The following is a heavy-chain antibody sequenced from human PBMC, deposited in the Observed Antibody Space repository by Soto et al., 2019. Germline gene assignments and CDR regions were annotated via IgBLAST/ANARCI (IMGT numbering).Heavy chain of an antibody. D-gene: IGHD6-13*01. CDR2: IDPSDSYT. Sequence: GESLKISCKVSGYSFTSYWISWVRQMPGKGLEWMGRIDPSDSYTNYSPSFQGHVTISADKSISTAYLQWSSLKASDTAMYYCARTLAAAGSRGYYYYGMDVWGQGTTVTVSS. V-gene: IGHV5-10-1*01. CDR3: ARTLAAAGSRGYYYYGMDV. CDR1: GYSFTSYW. J-gene: IGHJ6*02.